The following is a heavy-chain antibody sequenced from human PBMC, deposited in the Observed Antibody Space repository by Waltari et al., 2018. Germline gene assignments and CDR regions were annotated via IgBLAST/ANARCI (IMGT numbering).Heavy chain of an antibody. CDR2: ISYDGSNK. CDR1: GFTFSSYA. Sequence: QVQLVESGGGVVQPGRSLRLSCAASGFTFSSYALHWVRQAPGKGLEWVAVISYDGSNKYYADSVKGRFTISRDNSKNTLYLQMNSLRAEDTAVYYCARDQEGATEYNWFDPWGQGTLVTVSS. J-gene: IGHJ5*02. V-gene: IGHV3-30*01. D-gene: IGHD1-26*01. CDR3: ARDQEGATEYNWFDP.